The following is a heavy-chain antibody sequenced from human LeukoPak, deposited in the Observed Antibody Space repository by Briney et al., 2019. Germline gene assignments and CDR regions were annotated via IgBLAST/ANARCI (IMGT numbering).Heavy chain of an antibody. D-gene: IGHD5-18*01. CDR3: ARERYSYGLFDY. CDR2: IWYDGSNR. V-gene: IGHV3-33*01. CDR1: GFTFSSYG. Sequence: GGSLRLSCAASGFTFSSYGMHWVRQVPGKGLEWVAVIWYDGSNRYYADSVKGRFTISRDNSKNTLYLQMNSLRAEDTAVYYCARERYSYGLFDYWGQGTLVTVSS. J-gene: IGHJ4*02.